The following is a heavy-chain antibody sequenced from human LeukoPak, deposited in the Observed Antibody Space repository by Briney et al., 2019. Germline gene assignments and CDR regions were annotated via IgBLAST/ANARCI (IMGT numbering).Heavy chain of an antibody. CDR1: GGSFSGYY. J-gene: IGHJ6*02. Sequence: TSETLSLTCAVYGGSFSGYYWSWLRQPPGKGLEWIGEINHSGSTNYNPSLKSRVTISVDTSKNQFSLKLSSVTAADTAVYYCARALPDASLDVWGQGTTVTVSS. D-gene: IGHD2-2*01. V-gene: IGHV4-34*01. CDR3: ARALPDASLDV. CDR2: INHSGST.